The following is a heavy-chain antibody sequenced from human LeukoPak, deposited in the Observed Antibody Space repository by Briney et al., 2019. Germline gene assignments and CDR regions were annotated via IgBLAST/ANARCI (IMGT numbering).Heavy chain of an antibody. Sequence: GGSLRLSCAASGFTFSSYSMNWVRQAPGKGLEWVSSISSSSSYIYYADSVKGRFTISRDNAKNSLYLQMNSLRAEDTAVYYCARAGSIQMHYFDYWGQGTLVTVSS. J-gene: IGHJ4*02. D-gene: IGHD5-18*01. CDR2: ISSSSSYI. V-gene: IGHV3-21*01. CDR3: ARAGSIQMHYFDY. CDR1: GFTFSSYS.